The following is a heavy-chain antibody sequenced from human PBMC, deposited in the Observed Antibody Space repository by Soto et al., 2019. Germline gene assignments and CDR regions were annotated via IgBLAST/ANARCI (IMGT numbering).Heavy chain of an antibody. CDR2: ISSNGGST. V-gene: IGHV3-64*01. CDR3: ARGGRGYDFDY. CDR1: GFTFSRYA. Sequence: EVQLVESGGGLVQPGGSLRLSCAASGFTFSRYAMHWVRQAPGKGLEYVSPISSNGGSTYYANSVKGRFTISRDNSKNPLSLPMGRLTPADTAVYSCARGGRGYDFDYWCQGTLVTVSS. J-gene: IGHJ4*02. D-gene: IGHD5-12*01.